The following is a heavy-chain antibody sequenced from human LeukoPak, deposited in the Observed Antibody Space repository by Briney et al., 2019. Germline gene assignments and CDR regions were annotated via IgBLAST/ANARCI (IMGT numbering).Heavy chain of an antibody. CDR3: ANNLGYYYGSGSYPDY. V-gene: IGHV3-23*01. CDR2: ISGSGGST. D-gene: IGHD3-10*01. Sequence: GRSLRLSCAASGFTFSSYAMSWVRQAPGKGLEWVSAISGSGGSTYYADSVKGRFTISRDNSKNTLYLQMNSLRAEDTAVYYCANNLGYYYGSGSYPDYWGQGTLVTVSS. J-gene: IGHJ4*02. CDR1: GFTFSSYA.